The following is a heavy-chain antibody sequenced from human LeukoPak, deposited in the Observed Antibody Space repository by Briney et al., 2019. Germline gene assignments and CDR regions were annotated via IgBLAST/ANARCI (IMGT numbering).Heavy chain of an antibody. V-gene: IGHV3-21*06. CDR2: ISSGSGYI. Sequence: GESLRLSCAASGFTFSSYIMNWVRQAPGKGLEWVSSISSGSGYIYYRDSVKGRFTISRHNAKNSLYLQMNSLRVEDTAVYYCARSTSARSPCFDYWGQGTLVTVSS. J-gene: IGHJ4*02. CDR1: GFTFSSYI. CDR3: ARSTSARSPCFDY. D-gene: IGHD6-6*01.